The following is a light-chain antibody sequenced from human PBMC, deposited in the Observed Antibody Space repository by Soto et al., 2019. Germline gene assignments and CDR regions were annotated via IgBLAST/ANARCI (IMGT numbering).Light chain of an antibody. Sequence: QSALTQPASVSGSPGQSITISCTGTSSDVGSYNLVSWYQQHPGKAPKLMIYGVSKRPSGVSNRFSGSKSGNTASLTISGLQAEDEADYYCCSYAGRGVFGTGTKLTVL. CDR2: GVS. CDR3: CSYAGRGV. CDR1: SSDVGSYNL. J-gene: IGLJ1*01. V-gene: IGLV2-23*02.